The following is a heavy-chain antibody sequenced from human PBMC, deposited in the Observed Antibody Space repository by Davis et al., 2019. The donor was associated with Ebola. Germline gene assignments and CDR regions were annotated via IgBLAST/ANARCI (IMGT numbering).Heavy chain of an antibody. CDR3: VRGWPSTVTTDYYAMDA. CDR1: GGSLSSYY. CDR2: IYSSGT. Sequence: MPSETLSLTCTVSGGSLSSYYWSWIRQPPGKGLEWIGYIYSSGTNYNPSLKSRVTISVDTSENQFSLRLTSVTAADTAVYYCVRGWPSTVTTDYYAMDAWGKGTTVTVSS. D-gene: IGHD4-17*01. V-gene: IGHV4-4*09. J-gene: IGHJ6*04.